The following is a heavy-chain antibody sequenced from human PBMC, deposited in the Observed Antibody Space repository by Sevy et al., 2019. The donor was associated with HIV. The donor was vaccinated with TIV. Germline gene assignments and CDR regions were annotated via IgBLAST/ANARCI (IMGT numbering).Heavy chain of an antibody. D-gene: IGHD1-1*01. CDR1: GYTFTDYY. CDR3: ARDQKQGTTGGVGAIDY. V-gene: IGHV1-2*02. CDR2: INPNSGVT. J-gene: IGHJ4*02. Sequence: ASVKVSCKTSGYTFTDYYIHWVRQAPGQGLEWMGWINPNSGVTHFAQKFHDRFTMTRDTSISTAYMELSRLKSDDTALYYCARDQKQGTTGGVGAIDYWGQGTLVTVSS.